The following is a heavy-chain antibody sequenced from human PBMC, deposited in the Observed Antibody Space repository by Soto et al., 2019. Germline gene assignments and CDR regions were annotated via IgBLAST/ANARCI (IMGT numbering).Heavy chain of an antibody. D-gene: IGHD3-10*01. V-gene: IGHV3-33*01. Sequence: LRLSCAASGFTFSTYGMNWVRQAPCKGLEWVALIWYHGNTEEYAESLKGRFTISRDNSKNAVFLQIHSLRVEDTAVYYCARGPGSGIHLPTFDAWGEGTMVTVSS. J-gene: IGHJ3*01. CDR2: IWYHGNTE. CDR3: ARGPGSGIHLPTFDA. CDR1: GFTFSTYG.